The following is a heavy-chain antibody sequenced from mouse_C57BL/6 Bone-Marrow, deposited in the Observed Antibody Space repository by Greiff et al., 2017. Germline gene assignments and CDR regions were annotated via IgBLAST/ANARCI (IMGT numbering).Heavy chain of an antibody. CDR2: MHPNGGSP. J-gene: IGHJ4*01. CDR1: GYTFTNYW. CDR3: GRSYDYDYYTMDY. D-gene: IGHD2-4*01. Sequence: VQLQQPGAELVKPGASVKLSCKASGYTFTNYWMHWVKQRPGQGLEWIGMMHPNGGSPDYNEKFKSEATLSVDKSSRTAYMELSSLTSEDSAVYYCGRSYDYDYYTMDYWGQGTSVTVSS. V-gene: IGHV1-64*01.